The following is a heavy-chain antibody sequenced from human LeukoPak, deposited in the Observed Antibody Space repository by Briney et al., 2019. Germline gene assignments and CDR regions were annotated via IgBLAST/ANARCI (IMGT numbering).Heavy chain of an antibody. CDR1: GSYINNYY. CDR2: MYYRGNT. CDR3: ANSIDFDYGDYYFDY. D-gene: IGHD4-17*01. V-gene: IGHV4-59*04. Sequence: SETLSLTCSVSGSYINNYYWGWIRQPPGKGLEWVGHMYYRGNTFYNPSLKSRVTISVDTSKNQFSLKLRSVTAADTAVYYCANSIDFDYGDYYFDYWGQGALVTISS. J-gene: IGHJ4*02.